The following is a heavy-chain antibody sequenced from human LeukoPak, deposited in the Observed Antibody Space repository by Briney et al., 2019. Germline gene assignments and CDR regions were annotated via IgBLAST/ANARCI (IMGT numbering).Heavy chain of an antibody. D-gene: IGHD2-15*01. CDR2: INGGGGNT. J-gene: IGHJ4*02. V-gene: IGHV3-23*01. CDR1: GFTFNSYV. CDR3: AKSVVVITFRFDD. Sequence: GGSLRLSCAASGFTFNSYVMSCVRQAPGTGLESVSAINGGGGNTYYADSVKGRFTISRDNSKNMVYLQMNTLRADDTAVYYCAKSVVVITFRFDDWGQGALVTVSS.